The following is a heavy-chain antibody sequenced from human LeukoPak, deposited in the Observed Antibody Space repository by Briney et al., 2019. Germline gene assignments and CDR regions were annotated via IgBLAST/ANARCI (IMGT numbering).Heavy chain of an antibody. CDR3: AKPRDGPYDY. V-gene: IGHV3-23*01. CDR1: GFTFTNFA. CDR2: ISGGGEHT. J-gene: IGHJ4*02. Sequence: GGSLRLSCAASGFTFTNFAMKWVRQAPGKGLEWVADISGGGEHTFYADSVKGRFTISRDNSKDTLHLQMSILRPEDTALYYCAKPRDGPYDYWGQGTLVTVSS.